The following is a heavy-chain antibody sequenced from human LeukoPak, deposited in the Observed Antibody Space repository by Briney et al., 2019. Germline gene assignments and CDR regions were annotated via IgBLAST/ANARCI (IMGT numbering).Heavy chain of an antibody. CDR3: TTALRHYDSSGYYSRNFDY. J-gene: IGHJ4*02. CDR2: IKSKTDGGTT. Sequence: GGSLRLSCAASGFTFSNAWMSWVRQAPGKGLEWVGRIKSKTDGGTTDYAAPVKCRFTISRDDSKNTLYLQMNSLKTEDTAVYYCTTALRHYDSSGYYSRNFDYWGQGTLVTVSS. CDR1: GFTFSNAW. D-gene: IGHD3-22*01. V-gene: IGHV3-15*01.